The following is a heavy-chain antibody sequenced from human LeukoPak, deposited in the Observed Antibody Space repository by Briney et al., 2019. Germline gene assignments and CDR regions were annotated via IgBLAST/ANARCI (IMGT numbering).Heavy chain of an antibody. CDR1: GGSISSSSYY. CDR3: ARLRGYCSGGSCYHYFDY. J-gene: IGHJ4*02. D-gene: IGHD2-15*01. V-gene: IGHV4-39*01. Sequence: SETLSLTCTVSGGSISSSSYYWGWNRQPPGKGLEWIGSIYYSGSTYYNPSLKSRVTISVDTSKNQFSLKLSSVTAADTAVYYCARLRGYCSGGSCYHYFDYWGQGTLVTVSS. CDR2: IYYSGST.